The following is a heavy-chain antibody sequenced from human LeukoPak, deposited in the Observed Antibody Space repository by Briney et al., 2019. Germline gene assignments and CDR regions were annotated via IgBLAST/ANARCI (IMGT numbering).Heavy chain of an antibody. J-gene: IGHJ4*02. V-gene: IGHV4-31*11. D-gene: IGHD3-22*01. CDR2: IYYSGST. CDR1: GGSISSGGYS. CDR3: ARVHYYDSSGYYTGWYFDY. Sequence: PSQTLSLTCAVSGGSISSGGYSWSWIRQPPGKGLEWIGYIYYSGSTYYDPSLKSRVTISVDTSKNQFSLKLSSVTAADTAVYYCARVHYYDSSGYYTGWYFDYWGQGTLVTVSS.